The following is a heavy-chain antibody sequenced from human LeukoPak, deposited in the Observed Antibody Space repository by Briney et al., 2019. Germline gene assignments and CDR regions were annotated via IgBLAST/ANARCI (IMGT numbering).Heavy chain of an antibody. J-gene: IGHJ4*02. Sequence: GGSLRLSCAASAFTFSNVWMNWVRQAPGKGLEWVGRIRSKTHSETIDYAAPVRGRFTISRDDSKNTLYLQLNSLKTEDTAVYYCATEVIIAVTGNDYWGQGSLVTVSS. D-gene: IGHD6-19*01. V-gene: IGHV3-15*07. CDR2: IRSKTHSETI. CDR3: ATEVIIAVTGNDY. CDR1: AFTFSNVW.